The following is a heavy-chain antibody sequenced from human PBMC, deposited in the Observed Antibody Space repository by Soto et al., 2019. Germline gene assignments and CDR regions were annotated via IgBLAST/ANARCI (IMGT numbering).Heavy chain of an antibody. CDR3: ARGQYNWHYNRFDP. J-gene: IGHJ5*02. D-gene: IGHD1-7*01. V-gene: IGHV1-69*01. CDR1: GGTFSRYA. Sequence: QVQLVQSGAEVMKPGSSVKVFCKASGGTFSRYAISWVRQAPGQGLEWMGGFIPNFGTATYAQKFQGRGTITAHETTSETDMEMISMRSEDTAVYYGARGQYNWHYNRFDPCGQGTLVTDSS. CDR2: FIPNFGTA.